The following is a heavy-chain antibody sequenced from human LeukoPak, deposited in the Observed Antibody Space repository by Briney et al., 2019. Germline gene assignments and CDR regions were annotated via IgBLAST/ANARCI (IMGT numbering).Heavy chain of an antibody. Sequence: GGSLRLSCAASGFTFRSYAMSWVRQAPGKGLEWVSAISANGGSIYYADSVKGRFTISRDNSKNTLYLQMNSLRADDTAVYFCAKGPGSSWYPRNWFDPWGLGTLVTVSS. V-gene: IGHV3-23*01. CDR2: ISANGGSI. D-gene: IGHD6-13*01. J-gene: IGHJ5*02. CDR1: GFTFRSYA. CDR3: AKGPGSSWYPRNWFDP.